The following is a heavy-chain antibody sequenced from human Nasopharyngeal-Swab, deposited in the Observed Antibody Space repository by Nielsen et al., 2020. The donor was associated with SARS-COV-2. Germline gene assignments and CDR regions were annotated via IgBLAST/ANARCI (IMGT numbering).Heavy chain of an antibody. D-gene: IGHD5-12*01. J-gene: IGHJ4*02. CDR3: ARERGGGYGDY. V-gene: IGHV3-48*04. Sequence: GGSLRLSCATSGFTFSPYTMTWGRPAPGEGLQWISYITSGNSVQYADSVRGRFTISRDNAKNSLYLQMNSLTAEDTAVYYCARERGGGYGDYWGQGTLVTVSS. CDR2: ITSGNSV. CDR1: GFTFSPYT.